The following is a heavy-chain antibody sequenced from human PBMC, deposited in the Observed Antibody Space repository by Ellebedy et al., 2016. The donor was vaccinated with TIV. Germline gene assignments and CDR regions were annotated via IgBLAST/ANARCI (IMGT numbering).Heavy chain of an antibody. V-gene: IGHV3-49*04. CDR3: TREAANWNYPYYYYNGMDV. CDR2: IGSKGYGGTT. J-gene: IGHJ6*02. D-gene: IGHD1-7*01. Sequence: GESLKISXTASGFTFGDFAISWVRQAPGKGLEWVGFIGSKGYGGTTQYAASVKGRFTISRDGSKSIAYLQMNSLKTEDTALYYCTREAANWNYPYYYYNGMDVWGQGTTVTVSS. CDR1: GFTFGDFA.